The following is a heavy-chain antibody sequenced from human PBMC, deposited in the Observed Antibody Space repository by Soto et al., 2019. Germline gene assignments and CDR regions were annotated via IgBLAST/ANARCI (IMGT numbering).Heavy chain of an antibody. CDR2: IYYSGST. J-gene: IGHJ6*02. Sequence: PSETLSLTCTVSGGSISSSSYYWGWIRHPPGKGLEWIGSIYYSGSTYYNPSLKSRVTISVDTSKNQFSLKLSSVTAADTAVYYCARHPPHYYGSGSYNLYYYGMDVWGQGTTVTVSS. V-gene: IGHV4-39*01. CDR1: GGSISSSSYY. D-gene: IGHD3-10*01. CDR3: ARHPPHYYGSGSYNLYYYGMDV.